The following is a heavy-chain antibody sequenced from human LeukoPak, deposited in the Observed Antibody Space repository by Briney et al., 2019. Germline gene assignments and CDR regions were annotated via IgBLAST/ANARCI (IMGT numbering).Heavy chain of an antibody. D-gene: IGHD4-11*01. V-gene: IGHV4-38-2*02. CDR2: IYHSGST. CDR3: AREGRTTVTNFDY. CDR1: GYSISSGYY. J-gene: IGHJ4*02. Sequence: PSQTLSLTCTVSGYSISSGYYWGWIRQPPGKGLEWIGSIYHSGSTYYNPSLKSRVTISVDTSKNQFSLKLSSVTAADTAVYYCAREGRTTVTNFDYWGQGTLVTVSS.